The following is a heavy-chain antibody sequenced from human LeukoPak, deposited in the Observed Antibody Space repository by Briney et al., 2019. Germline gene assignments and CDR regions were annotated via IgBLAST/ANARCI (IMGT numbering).Heavy chain of an antibody. Sequence: SSETLSLTCTVSGGSITLYYWSWIRQPPGKGLEWIGYIYYSGSTYYNPSLKSRVTISVDASKNQFSLKLTSVTAADTAVYYCATQLTNRWYYVAYGSQGTLVTVSS. CDR3: ATQLTNRWYYVAY. D-gene: IGHD6-13*01. CDR1: GGSITLYY. V-gene: IGHV4-59*08. J-gene: IGHJ4*02. CDR2: IYYSGST.